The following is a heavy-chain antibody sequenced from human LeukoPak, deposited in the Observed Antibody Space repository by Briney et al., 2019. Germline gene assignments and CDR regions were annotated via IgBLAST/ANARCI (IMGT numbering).Heavy chain of an antibody. D-gene: IGHD3-22*01. CDR2: IYYSGST. CDR3: AVGHYYDSSGPPDY. CDR1: GGSISSGDYY. V-gene: IGHV4-30-4*08. Sequence: PSETLSLTCTVSGGSISSGDYYWSWIRQPPGRGLEWIGYIYYSGSTYYNPSLKSRVTISVDTSKNQFSLKLSSVTAAATAVYYCAVGHYYDSSGPPDYWGQGTLVTVSS. J-gene: IGHJ4*02.